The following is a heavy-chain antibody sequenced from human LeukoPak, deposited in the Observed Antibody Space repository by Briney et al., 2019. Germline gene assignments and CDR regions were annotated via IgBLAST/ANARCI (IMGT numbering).Heavy chain of an antibody. D-gene: IGHD2-15*01. Sequence: ASVKASCKTSGYTFSSNYPHWVRQAPGQGLEWMGVINPRSGKTSYSQKFQGRLSMTSDTSTGTVYMHLSRLRSDDTAVYYCATIVAIIAFDYGLDVWGQGTTVTVSS. CDR2: INPRSGKT. CDR1: GYTFSSNY. V-gene: IGHV1-46*01. CDR3: ATIVAIIAFDYGLDV. J-gene: IGHJ6*02.